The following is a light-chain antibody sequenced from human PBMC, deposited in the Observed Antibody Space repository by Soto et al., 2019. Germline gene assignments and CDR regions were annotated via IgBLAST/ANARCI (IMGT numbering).Light chain of an antibody. CDR3: QQAYSFPIT. Sequence: DIHVTQSPSSFSASVVDIVTITVLASQDIAGYLAWYQHKPGRTPEFLIHGASRLQSGVPARFSGSGSGTDFTLSINSLQPEDFATYYCQQAYSFPITFGQGTRLEI. CDR2: GAS. V-gene: IGKV1D-12*01. J-gene: IGKJ5*01. CDR1: QDIAGY.